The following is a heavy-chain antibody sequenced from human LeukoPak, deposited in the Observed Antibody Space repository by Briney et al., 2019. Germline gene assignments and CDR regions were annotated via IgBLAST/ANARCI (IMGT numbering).Heavy chain of an antibody. V-gene: IGHV4-30-2*01. CDR2: IYHSGST. D-gene: IGHD4-17*01. CDR1: GGFISSGGYS. J-gene: IGHJ4*02. CDR3: ARVGDLDYGDYLTPYYFDY. Sequence: PSETLSLTCAVSGGFISSGGYSWSWIRQPPGKGLEWIGYIYHSGSTYYNPSLKSRVTISVDRSKNQFSLKLSSVTAADTAVYYCARVGDLDYGDYLTPYYFDYWGQGTLVTVSS.